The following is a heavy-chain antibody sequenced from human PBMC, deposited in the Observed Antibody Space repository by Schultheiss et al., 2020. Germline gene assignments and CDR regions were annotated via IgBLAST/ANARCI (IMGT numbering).Heavy chain of an antibody. J-gene: IGHJ4*02. CDR3: ARLRLYYGSGSLGATESDY. Sequence: SQPLSLTCTVSGGSISSSSYYWGWIRQPPGKGLEWIGSIYYSGSTYYNPSLKSRVTISVDTSKNQFSLKLSSVTAADTAVYYCARLRLYYGSGSLGATESDYWGQGTLVNGYS. D-gene: IGHD3-10*01. V-gene: IGHV4-39*01. CDR2: IYYSGST. CDR1: GGSISSSSYY.